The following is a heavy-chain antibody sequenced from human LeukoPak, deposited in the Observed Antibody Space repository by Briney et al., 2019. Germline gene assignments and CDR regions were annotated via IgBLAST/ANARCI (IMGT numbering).Heavy chain of an antibody. Sequence: GGSLRLSCAASGFTFSSYEMNWVRQAPGKGLEWVSLISGDGGSTYYADSVKGRFTISRDNSKNSLYLQMNSLRTEDTALYYCAKDEYCSSTSCHHNWFDPWGQGTLVTVSS. D-gene: IGHD2-2*01. J-gene: IGHJ5*02. CDR3: AKDEYCSSTSCHHNWFDP. CDR2: ISGDGGST. CDR1: GFTFSSYE. V-gene: IGHV3-43*02.